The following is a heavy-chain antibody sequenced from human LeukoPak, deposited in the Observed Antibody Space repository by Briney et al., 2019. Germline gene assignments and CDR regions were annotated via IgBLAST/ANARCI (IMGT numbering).Heavy chain of an antibody. Sequence: GGSLSVSCAASGFTVSRNYMSWVRQAPGKGLEWVSVIYSGGSTYYADSVKGRFTISRDNSKNTLYLQMNSLRAEDTAVYYCARVSGWYSFAIDYWGQGTLVTVSS. J-gene: IGHJ4*02. CDR3: ARVSGWYSFAIDY. CDR1: GFTVSRNY. D-gene: IGHD6-19*01. CDR2: IYSGGST. V-gene: IGHV3-53*01.